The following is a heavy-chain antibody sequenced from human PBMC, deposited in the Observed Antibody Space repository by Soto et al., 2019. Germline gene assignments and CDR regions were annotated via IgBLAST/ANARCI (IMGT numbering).Heavy chain of an antibody. V-gene: IGHV3-23*01. CDR1: GFTFGSYA. CDR3: AKDSNYGDYWWFFDY. J-gene: IGHJ4*02. D-gene: IGHD4-17*01. CDR2: ISGSGGST. Sequence: EVQLLESGGGLVQPGGSLRLSCTASGFTFGSYAMSWVRQAPGKGLEWVSGISGSGGSTYYADSVKGRFTISRDNSKNTLYLQMNSLRAEDTAVYYCAKDSNYGDYWWFFDYWGQGTLLTVSS.